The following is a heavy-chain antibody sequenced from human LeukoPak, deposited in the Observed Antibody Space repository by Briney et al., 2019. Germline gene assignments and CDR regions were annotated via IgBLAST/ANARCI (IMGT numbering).Heavy chain of an antibody. V-gene: IGHV1-2*02. D-gene: IGHD2-15*01. J-gene: IGHJ4*02. CDR2: INPNSGGT. CDR1: GYTFTGYY. CDR3: ARDRGDIVVVVAATLFDY. Sequence: ASVKVSCKASGYTFTGYYMHWVRQAPGQGLEWMGWINPNSGGTNYAQKFQGRVTMTRDTSISTAYMELSRLRSDDTAVYYCARDRGDIVVVVAATLFDYWGQGTLVTVSS.